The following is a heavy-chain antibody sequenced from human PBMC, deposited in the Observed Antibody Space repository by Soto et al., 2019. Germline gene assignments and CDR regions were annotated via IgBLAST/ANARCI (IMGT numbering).Heavy chain of an antibody. V-gene: IGHV1-69*04. CDR2: IIPILGIA. D-gene: IGHD2-2*01. CDR3: AREYCSSTSCYWNAFDI. Sequence: SVKVSCKASGGTFSSYTISWVRQAPGQELEWMGRIIPILGIANYAQKFQGRVTITADKSTSTAYMELSSLRSEDTAVYYCAREYCSSTSCYWNAFDIWGQGTMVTVSS. CDR1: GGTFSSYT. J-gene: IGHJ3*02.